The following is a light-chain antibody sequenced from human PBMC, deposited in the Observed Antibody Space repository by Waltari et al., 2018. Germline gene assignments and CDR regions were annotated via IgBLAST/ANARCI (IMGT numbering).Light chain of an antibody. CDR1: SSRIGRKT. CDR3: ATWDDSLNVS. V-gene: IGLV1-44*01. Sequence: QSVLTQPPSASGTPGQRVTISCSGSSSRIGRKTVNWYQQLPGTAPKLLIHTNNQRPSGVPDRFSGSKSGTSASLAISGLQSEDEADYYCATWDDSLNVSFGGGTKLTVL. J-gene: IGLJ2*01. CDR2: TNN.